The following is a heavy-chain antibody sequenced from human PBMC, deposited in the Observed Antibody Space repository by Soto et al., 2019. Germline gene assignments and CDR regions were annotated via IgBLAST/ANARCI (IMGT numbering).Heavy chain of an antibody. J-gene: IGHJ6*03. CDR1: GFTFSTYA. V-gene: IGHV3-23*01. Sequence: ESGGGLVQPGGSLRLSCAASGFTFSTYAMSWVRQAPGKGLEWVSTITTSGGNTYYADSVQGRFTISRDNSKNTLYLQMNSLRVEDTAVYYCAGRYCTNGVCYTNYYYYIDVWGKGTTVTVSS. CDR2: ITTSGGNT. CDR3: AGRYCTNGVCYTNYYYYIDV. D-gene: IGHD2-8*01.